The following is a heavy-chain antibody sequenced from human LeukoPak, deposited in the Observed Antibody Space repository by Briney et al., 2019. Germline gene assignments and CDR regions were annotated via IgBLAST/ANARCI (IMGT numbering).Heavy chain of an antibody. J-gene: IGHJ3*01. CDR1: GGSISSYY. V-gene: IGHV4-59*08. D-gene: IGHD3-16*01. CDR3: ARRWVYDKRAFDA. Sequence: PSETLSLTCTVSGGSISSYYWSWIRQPPGKGLEWIGYIYNSGSTNYKPSLKSRVTISVDTSKSQFSLNLSSVTAADTAVYYCARRWVYDKRAFDAWGQGTMVTVSS. CDR2: IYNSGST.